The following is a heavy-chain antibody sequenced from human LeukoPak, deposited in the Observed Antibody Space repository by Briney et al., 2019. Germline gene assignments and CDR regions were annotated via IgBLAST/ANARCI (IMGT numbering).Heavy chain of an antibody. CDR1: GGSFSGYY. V-gene: IGHV4-34*12. J-gene: IGHJ4*02. D-gene: IGHD3-22*01. CDR3: ARAGDSSGYSDY. Sequence: SETLSLTCAVYGGSFSGYYWIWIRQPPGKGREWIGEIIHSGSTNYNPSLKSRVTISVDTSKNQFSLKLSSVTAADTAVYYCARAGDSSGYSDYWGQGTLVTVSS. CDR2: IIHSGST.